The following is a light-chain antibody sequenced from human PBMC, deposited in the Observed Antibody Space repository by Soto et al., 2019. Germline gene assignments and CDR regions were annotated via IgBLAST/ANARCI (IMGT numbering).Light chain of an antibody. J-gene: IGKJ5*01. CDR1: QSVSTN. Sequence: TRSSVTPSVFPLAPNTFSWRPSQSVSTNLAWYQQKPGQAPRLLIYGASTRATGIPARFSGRGSGTEFTLTISSLQSEDFAVYYCQQYNNWPPITFGQGTRLEIK. V-gene: IGKV3-15*01. CDR2: GAS. CDR3: QQYNNWPPIT.